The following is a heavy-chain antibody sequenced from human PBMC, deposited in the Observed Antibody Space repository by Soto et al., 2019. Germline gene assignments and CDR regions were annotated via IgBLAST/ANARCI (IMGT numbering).Heavy chain of an antibody. V-gene: IGHV4-59*01. D-gene: IGHD1-20*01. CDR1: GGSISPYY. J-gene: IGHJ5*02. Sequence: QVQLQESGPGLVQPSETLSLTCTVSGGSISPYYWSWVRQPPGKGLEWIGFIWFSGSTTYNPSLRSRVTMSVDTSKNQLSLEVTPVTAADTAVYYCARESSGDHNHNWFDPWGQGTLVTVSA. CDR3: ARESSGDHNHNWFDP. CDR2: IWFSGST.